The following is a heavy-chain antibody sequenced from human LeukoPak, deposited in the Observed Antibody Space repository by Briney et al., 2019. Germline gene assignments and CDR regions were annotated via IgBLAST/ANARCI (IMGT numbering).Heavy chain of an antibody. D-gene: IGHD3-22*01. CDR2: IYITGST. Sequence: PSETLSLTCSVAGGSIINYYWSWIRQSAGTGLEWVGRIYITGSTTYNPSLQSRLSMSVDPSKNQFSLRLRFVSAADTAVYYCARLKYYDSTGYSPGYYMDVWGKGITVTVSS. V-gene: IGHV4-4*07. CDR3: ARLKYYDSTGYSPGYYMDV. CDR1: GGSIINYY. J-gene: IGHJ6*03.